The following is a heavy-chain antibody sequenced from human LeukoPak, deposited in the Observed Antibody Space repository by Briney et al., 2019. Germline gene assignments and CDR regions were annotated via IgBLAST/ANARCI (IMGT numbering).Heavy chain of an antibody. J-gene: IGHJ6*02. CDR1: GGSISSHY. Sequence: SETLSLTCTVSGGSISSHYWSWIRQPPGKGLEWIGYIYYSGSTNYNPSLKSRVTISVDTSKNQFSLKLSSVTAADTAEYYCARGSSSWVPHYYYYGMDVWGQGTTVTVSS. CDR3: ARGSSSWVPHYYYYGMDV. CDR2: IYYSGST. D-gene: IGHD6-13*01. V-gene: IGHV4-59*11.